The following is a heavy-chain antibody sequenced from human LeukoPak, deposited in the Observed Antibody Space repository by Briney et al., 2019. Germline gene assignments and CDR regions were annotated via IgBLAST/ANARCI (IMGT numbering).Heavy chain of an antibody. J-gene: IGHJ5*02. Sequence: GGSLRLSCVASGFTFGNSAMGWLRQAPGRRPEWVSSLTASGDTTYYADSVKGRFTISRDNSKNTLYLQMNSLRAEDTAVYYCAKDVAAAGTRWFDPWGQGTLVTVSS. CDR2: LTASGDTT. D-gene: IGHD6-13*01. V-gene: IGHV3-23*01. CDR1: GFTFGNSA. CDR3: AKDVAAAGTRWFDP.